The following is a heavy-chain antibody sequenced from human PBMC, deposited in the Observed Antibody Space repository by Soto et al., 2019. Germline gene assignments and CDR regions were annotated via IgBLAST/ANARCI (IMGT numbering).Heavy chain of an antibody. CDR2: INPSGGST. V-gene: IGHV1-46*01. Sequence: QVQLVQSGAEVKKPGASVKVSCKASGYTFTSYYMHWVRQAPGQGLEWMGIINPSGGSTSYAQKFKGRVTMTRDTSTSTVYMELSSLRSEDTAVYYCARQFYDSSGYYYPGYFQHWGQGTLVTVSS. D-gene: IGHD3-22*01. CDR3: ARQFYDSSGYYYPGYFQH. J-gene: IGHJ1*01. CDR1: GYTFTSYY.